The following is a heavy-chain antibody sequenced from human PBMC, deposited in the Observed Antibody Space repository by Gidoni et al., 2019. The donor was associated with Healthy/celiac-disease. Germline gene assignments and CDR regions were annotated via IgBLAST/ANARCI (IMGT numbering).Heavy chain of an antibody. V-gene: IGHV3-23*01. CDR1: GFTFSSYA. CDR3: AKHFGEWELPLLM. D-gene: IGHD1-26*01. Sequence: EVQLLESGGGLVQPGGSLRLSCAASGFTFSSYAMSWVRQAPGKGLGWFSAISGSGGSTYYADSVKGRFTISRDNSKNTLYLQMNSLRAEDTAVYYCAKHFGEWELPLLMWGQGTLVTVSS. CDR2: ISGSGGST. J-gene: IGHJ4*02.